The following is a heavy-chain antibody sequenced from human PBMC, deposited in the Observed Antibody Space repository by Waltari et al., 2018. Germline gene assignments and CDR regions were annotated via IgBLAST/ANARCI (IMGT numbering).Heavy chain of an antibody. J-gene: IGHJ4*02. D-gene: IGHD3-9*01. CDR1: GGSFSGYY. CDR2: INHSEST. CDR3: ARGDYDILTGYSEKPVDY. Sequence: QVQLQQWGAGLLKPSETLSLTCAVYGGSFSGYYWSWIRKPTGKGLEWIGEINHSESTNYNPSLKSRVTISVDTSKNQFSLKLSSVTAADTAVYYCARGDYDILTGYSEKPVDYWGQGTLVTVSS. V-gene: IGHV4-34*01.